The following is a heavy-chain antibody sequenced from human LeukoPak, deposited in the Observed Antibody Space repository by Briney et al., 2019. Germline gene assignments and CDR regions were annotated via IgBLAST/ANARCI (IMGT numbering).Heavy chain of an antibody. V-gene: IGHV4-4*07. Sequence: PSETQSLTCAVSGASITSFHWTWFRQPAGRGLEWIGLIYTSGSTLYNPSLQSRVAMSVDVTKNQLSLKLSYVTAADAATYYCARKDGDYWGQGTLVTVSS. CDR2: IYTSGST. J-gene: IGHJ4*02. CDR1: GASITSFH. CDR3: ARKDGDY. D-gene: IGHD6-6*01.